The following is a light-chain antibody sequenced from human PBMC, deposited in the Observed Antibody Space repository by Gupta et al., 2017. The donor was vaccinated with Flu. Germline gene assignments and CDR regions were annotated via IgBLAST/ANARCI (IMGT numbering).Light chain of an antibody. V-gene: IGKV3-20*01. CDR1: QGVNNNL. J-gene: IGKJ3*01. CDR2: GAS. CDR3: QQDSISVYT. Sequence: ESAPCSCRGSQGVNNNLVSWHQQQPGHASMLIYYGASSSATSIPDSSSGRGAATDFTLTIRRLQHEVCAVYYWQQDSISVYTFGHGTKLDIK.